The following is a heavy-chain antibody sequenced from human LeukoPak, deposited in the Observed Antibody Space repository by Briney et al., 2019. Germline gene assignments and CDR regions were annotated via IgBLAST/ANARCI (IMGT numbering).Heavy chain of an antibody. D-gene: IGHD3-9*01. J-gene: IGHJ4*02. CDR1: GFTFTSYA. V-gene: IGHV3-23*01. CDR2: VSAGAGST. CDR3: ARERVYYDILTGVDY. Sequence: GGSLRLSCAASGFTFTSYAMTWVRQAPGKGLEWVSGVSAGAGSTYYADSVKGRFTISRDNSKNTLYLQMNSLRAEDTAVYYCARERVYYDILTGVDYWGQGTLVTVSS.